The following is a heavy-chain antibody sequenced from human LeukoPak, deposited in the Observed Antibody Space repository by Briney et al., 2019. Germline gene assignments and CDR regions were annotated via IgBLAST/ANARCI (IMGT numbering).Heavy chain of an antibody. CDR1: GFTFSSYG. Sequence: GGSLRLSCAASGFTFSSYGMSWVRQAPGKGLEWVSAISGSGGSTYYADSVKGRFTISRDNSKNTLYLQMNSLRAEDTAVYYCANLPSTYYCDSSGYGYWGQGTLVTVSS. CDR3: ANLPSTYYCDSSGYGY. V-gene: IGHV3-23*01. CDR2: ISGSGGST. D-gene: IGHD3-22*01. J-gene: IGHJ4*02.